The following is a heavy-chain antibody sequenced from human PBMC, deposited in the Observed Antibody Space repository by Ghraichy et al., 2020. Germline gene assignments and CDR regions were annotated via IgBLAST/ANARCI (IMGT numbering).Heavy chain of an antibody. V-gene: IGHV3-9*01. CDR3: VKSTDRWVQTLDAD. CDR2: INWMSGNI. CDR1: GFKFEDFA. D-gene: IGHD5-24*01. Sequence: GGSLRLSCLASGFKFEDFAMHWVRQGPGGGLEWVAGINWMSGNIGYAASVRGRFTVSRDNGKNSLFLQMTDLRPDDTALYYCVKSTDRWVQTLDADWGQGTQVTVSS. J-gene: IGHJ1*01.